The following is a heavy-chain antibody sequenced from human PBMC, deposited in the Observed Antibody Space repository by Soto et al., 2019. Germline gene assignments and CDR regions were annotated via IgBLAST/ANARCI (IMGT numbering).Heavy chain of an antibody. CDR3: ARSAVMAVLSF. D-gene: IGHD3-16*01. J-gene: IGHJ6*02. CDR2: IYYSGST. V-gene: IGHV4-59*01. CDR1: AGSISGYY. Sequence: SETLSLTCTVSAGSISGYYWSWIRQPPGKGLEWIGYIYYSGSTNYNPSLMSRVTIFLDTSKNQFSLKLSSVTAADTAVYYCARSAVMAVLSFWGQGTTVTGSS.